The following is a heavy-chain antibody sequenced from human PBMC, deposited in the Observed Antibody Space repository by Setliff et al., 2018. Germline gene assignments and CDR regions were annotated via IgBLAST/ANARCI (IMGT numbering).Heavy chain of an antibody. CDR1: GGSFSHYY. CDR2: IYTSGST. J-gene: IGHJ4*02. D-gene: IGHD3-16*02. CDR3: ARESPFYDYIWGSYRGNYFDY. Sequence: SETLSLTCTVYGGSFSHYYWSWIRQPAGKGLEWIGRIYTSGSTNYNPSLKSRVTISVDTSKNQFSLKLSSVTAADTAVYYCARESPFYDYIWGSYRGNYFDYWGQGTLVTVSS. V-gene: IGHV4-4*07.